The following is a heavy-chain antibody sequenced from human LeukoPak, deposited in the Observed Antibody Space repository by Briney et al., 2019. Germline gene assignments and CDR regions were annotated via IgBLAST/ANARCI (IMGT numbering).Heavy chain of an antibody. CDR2: ISSSSSYI. CDR3: VREGGGGSGWYRNEMEAFDI. V-gene: IGHV3-21*01. CDR1: GFTFSSYS. D-gene: IGHD6-19*01. Sequence: GGSLRLSCAASGFTFSSYSMNWVRQAPGKVLEWVSSISSSSSYIYYAESVKGRFTISRDNAKNSLYLQMNSLRAEDTAVYYCVREGGGGSGWYRNEMEAFDIWGQGTRVTVSS. J-gene: IGHJ3*02.